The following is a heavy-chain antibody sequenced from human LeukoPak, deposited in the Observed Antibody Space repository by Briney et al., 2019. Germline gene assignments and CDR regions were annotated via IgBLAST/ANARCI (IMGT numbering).Heavy chain of an antibody. D-gene: IGHD3-10*01. CDR1: GVSISSGGYS. CDR3: ARGFGDWGLSWFDP. Sequence: SETLSLTCAVSGVSISSGGYSWSWIRQPPGKGLEWIGYIYHSGSTYYNPSLQSRVTISVDRSKNQFSLNLSSVTAADTAVYYCARGFGDWGLSWFDPWGQGTLVTVSS. J-gene: IGHJ5*02. V-gene: IGHV4-30-2*01. CDR2: IYHSGST.